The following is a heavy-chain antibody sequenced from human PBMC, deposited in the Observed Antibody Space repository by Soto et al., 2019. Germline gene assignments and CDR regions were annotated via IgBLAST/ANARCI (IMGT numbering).Heavy chain of an antibody. CDR2: IYYSGST. CDR3: ARDRPGFVLDI. J-gene: IGHJ3*02. D-gene: IGHD3-10*02. V-gene: IGHV4-61*01. CDR1: GGSISSSSYY. Sequence: SETLSLTCTVSGGSISSSSYYWGWIRQPPGKGLEWFGYIYYSGSTNYNPSLKSRVTISVDTSKNQFSLKLSSVTAADTAVYYCARDRPGFVLDIWGQGTMVTVSS.